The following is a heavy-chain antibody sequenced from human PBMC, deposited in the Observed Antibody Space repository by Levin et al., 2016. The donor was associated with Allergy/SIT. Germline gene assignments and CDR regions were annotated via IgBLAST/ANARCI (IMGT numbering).Heavy chain of an antibody. CDR1: GGSISSGGYS. J-gene: IGHJ3*02. V-gene: IGHV4-30-2*01. D-gene: IGHD3-3*02. Sequence: SETLSLTCAVSGGSISSGGYSWSWIRQPPGKGLEWIGYIYHSGSTYYNPSLKSRVTISVDRSKNQFSLKLSSVTAADTAVYYCARDLAHDAFDIWGQGTMVTVSS. CDR2: IYHSGST. CDR3: ARDLAHDAFDI.